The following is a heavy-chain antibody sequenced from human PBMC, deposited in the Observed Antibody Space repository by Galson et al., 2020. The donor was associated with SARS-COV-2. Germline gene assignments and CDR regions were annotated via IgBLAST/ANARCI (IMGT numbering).Heavy chain of an antibody. CDR1: GFTFSSYA. D-gene: IGHD3-22*01. CDR3: AKDRYYYDSSGYYYSPTFFDY. CDR2: ISGSGGST. V-gene: IGHV3-23*01. Sequence: GRSLRLSCAASGFTFSSYAMSWVRQAPGKGLEWVSAISGSGGSTYYADSVKGRFTISRDNSKNTLYLQMNSLRAEDTAVYYCAKDRYYYDSSGYYYSPTFFDYWGQGTLVTVSS. J-gene: IGHJ4*02.